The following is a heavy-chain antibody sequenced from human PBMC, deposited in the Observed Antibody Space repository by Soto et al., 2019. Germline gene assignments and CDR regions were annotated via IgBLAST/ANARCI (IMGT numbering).Heavy chain of an antibody. CDR3: ARGGGYSYGYAFDY. J-gene: IGHJ4*02. V-gene: IGHV4-34*01. CDR2: INHSGST. Sequence: SETLSLTCAVYGGSFSVYYWSWIRHPPGKGLEWIGEINHSGSTNYNPSLKSRVTISVDTSKNQFSLKLSSVTAADTAVYYCARGGGYSYGYAFDYWGQGTLVTVSS. CDR1: GGSFSVYY. D-gene: IGHD5-18*01.